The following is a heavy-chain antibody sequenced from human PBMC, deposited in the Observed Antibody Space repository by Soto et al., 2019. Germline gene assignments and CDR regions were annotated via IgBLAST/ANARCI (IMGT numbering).Heavy chain of an antibody. D-gene: IGHD2-8*01. CDR2: IKSIADGGTT. Sequence: WGSLRLSCATSGFTFSNAWMAWVRQAPGKGLEWVGRIKSIADGGTTNYAAPVKGRFSISRHDSENTLYLQMNSLRVEDTGIYYCHTPHGRNAFDIWGPGTVVTVSS. V-gene: IGHV3-15*01. CDR1: GFTFSNAW. CDR3: HTPHGRNAFDI. J-gene: IGHJ3*02.